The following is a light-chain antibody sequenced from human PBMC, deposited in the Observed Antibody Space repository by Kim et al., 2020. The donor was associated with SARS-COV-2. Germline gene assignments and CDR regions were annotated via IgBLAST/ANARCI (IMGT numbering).Light chain of an antibody. CDR1: QSVSSN. V-gene: IGKV3-15*01. Sequence: VSPGERATLSCRASQSVSSNLAWYQQKPGQAPRLLIYGASTRATGIPARFSGSGSGTEFTLTISSLQSEDFAVYYCQQYNNWPPGFGQGTKVDIK. J-gene: IGKJ1*01. CDR2: GAS. CDR3: QQYNNWPPG.